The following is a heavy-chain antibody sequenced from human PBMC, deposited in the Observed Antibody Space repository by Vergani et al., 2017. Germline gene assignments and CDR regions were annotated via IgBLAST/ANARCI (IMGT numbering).Heavy chain of an antibody. V-gene: IGHV5-51*03. Sequence: EVQLVQSGADVKKPGASLKISCKGSGYSFARYWIGWVRQMPGKGLEWMGVIYPGDSETKYSPSFEGQVIISADRSISTAYLHWSSLKASDTAMYYCARLFGVDIVAGRGYYFDYWGQGTLVTVSS. D-gene: IGHD3-22*01. CDR1: GYSFARYW. J-gene: IGHJ4*02. CDR2: IYPGDSET. CDR3: ARLFGVDIVAGRGYYFDY.